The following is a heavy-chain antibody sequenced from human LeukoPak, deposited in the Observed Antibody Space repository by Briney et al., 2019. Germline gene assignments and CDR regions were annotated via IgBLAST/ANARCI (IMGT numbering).Heavy chain of an antibody. J-gene: IGHJ5*02. CDR3: ARDLYRDSLPVSWFDP. CDR2: IIDYNGNT. V-gene: IGHV1-18*01. D-gene: IGHD4-11*01. CDR1: GYTFTSYG. Sequence: GASVKVSCKASGYTFTSYGISLVRQALGLGLEWMGWIIDYNGNTNYAQKLQGRVTMTTDTSTSTAYMELRSLRSDDTAVYYCARDLYRDSLPVSWFDPWGQGTLVTVSS.